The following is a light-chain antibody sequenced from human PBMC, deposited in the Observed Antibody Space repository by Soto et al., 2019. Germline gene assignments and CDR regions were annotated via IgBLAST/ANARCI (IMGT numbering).Light chain of an antibody. V-gene: IGKV3D-15*02. Sequence: EIVMTQSPATLSVSPGERATLPCRASQSVSSNLAWYQQKPGQAPRLLIYDASNRATGIPARFSGSGSGTDFTLTINRLEPEDFAVYYCQQYENSPITFGQGTRLEI. CDR3: QQYENSPIT. CDR2: DAS. J-gene: IGKJ5*01. CDR1: QSVSSN.